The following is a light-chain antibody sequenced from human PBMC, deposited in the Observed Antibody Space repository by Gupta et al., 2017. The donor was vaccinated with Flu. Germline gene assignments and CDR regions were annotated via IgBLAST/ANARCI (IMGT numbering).Light chain of an antibody. V-gene: IGKV3-20*01. CDR3: QQDGSSALT. CDR1: QSVSSSY. Sequence: EIVLTQSPGTLSLSPGERATLSCRASQSVSSSYLAWYQQKPGQAPRLLIYGASSRATGIPDRFSGSGSGTDFTLTISRLEPEDFAVYYCQQDGSSALTFDGGTKVEIK. J-gene: IGKJ4*01. CDR2: GAS.